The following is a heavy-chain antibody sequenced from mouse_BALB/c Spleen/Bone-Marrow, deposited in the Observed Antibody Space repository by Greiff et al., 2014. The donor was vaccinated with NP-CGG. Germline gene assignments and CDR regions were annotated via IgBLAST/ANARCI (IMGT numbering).Heavy chain of an antibody. CDR2: IHPSGSET. J-gene: IGHJ3*01. Sequence: ESGAELVRPGASVKLSCKASGYSFTSYRMNWVKQRPGQGLEWIGMIHPSGSETRLNQNFKDKATLTVDKSSSTAYMQLSSPTSEGSAVYYCARSRGEGYWGQGTLVTVSA. CDR3: ARSRGEGY. V-gene: IGHV1-74*04. CDR1: GYSFTSYR.